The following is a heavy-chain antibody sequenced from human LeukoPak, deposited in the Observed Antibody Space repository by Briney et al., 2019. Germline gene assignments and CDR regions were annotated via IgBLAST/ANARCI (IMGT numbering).Heavy chain of an antibody. V-gene: IGHV3-23*01. CDR1: GFTFSSYA. Sequence: GGSLRLSCAASGFTFSSYAMSWVRQAPGKGLEWVSAISGSGGSTYYADSVKGRFTISRDNSKNTLYLQMNSLKTEDTAVYYCTTPLELSKGYLFDYWGQGTLVTVSS. CDR3: TTPLELSKGYLFDY. J-gene: IGHJ4*02. CDR2: ISGSGGST. D-gene: IGHD1-7*01.